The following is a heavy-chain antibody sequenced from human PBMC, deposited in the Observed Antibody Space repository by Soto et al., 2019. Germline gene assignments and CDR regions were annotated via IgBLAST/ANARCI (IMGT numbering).Heavy chain of an antibody. CDR1: GGTFSSYA. J-gene: IGHJ6*02. D-gene: IGHD5-18*01. CDR3: ARDQGYSYGHNPHRGMDV. V-gene: IGHV1-69*06. CDR2: IIPISDTT. Sequence: GASVKVSCKISGGTFSSYAINWVRQAPGQGLEWMGGIIPISDTTNYAQKFQGRATITADKSTFTSYMELRGLSSEDTALYYCARDQGYSYGHNPHRGMDVWGQGTTVTVSS.